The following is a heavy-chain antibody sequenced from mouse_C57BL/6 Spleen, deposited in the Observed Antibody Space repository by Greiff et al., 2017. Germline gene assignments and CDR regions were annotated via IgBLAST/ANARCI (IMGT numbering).Heavy chain of an antibody. CDR3: ARYYYGSDYYAMDY. J-gene: IGHJ4*01. V-gene: IGHV7-3*01. D-gene: IGHD1-1*01. Sequence: EVQGVESGGGLVQPGGSLSLSCAASGFTFTDYYMSWVRQPPGKALEWLGFIRNKANGYTTDYSASVKGRFTISRDNSQSILYLQMNALRAEDSATYSCARYYYGSDYYAMDYWGQGTSVTVSS. CDR1: GFTFTDYY. CDR2: IRNKANGYTT.